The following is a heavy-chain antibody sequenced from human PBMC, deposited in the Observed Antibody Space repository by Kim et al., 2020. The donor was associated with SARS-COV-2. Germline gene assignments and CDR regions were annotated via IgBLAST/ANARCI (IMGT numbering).Heavy chain of an antibody. D-gene: IGHD3-10*01. CDR3: ARAVRGGCSDY. V-gene: IGHV3-7*01. Sequence: GGSLRLSCAASGFIFNNSWMTWVRQAPGKGLEWVANIKQDGSRENYEDSVKGRFTISRDNAKNSLFLQMNSLRAEDTAVYYCARAVRGGCSDYWGQGTLVTVSS. CDR1: GFIFNNSW. J-gene: IGHJ4*02. CDR2: IKQDGSRE.